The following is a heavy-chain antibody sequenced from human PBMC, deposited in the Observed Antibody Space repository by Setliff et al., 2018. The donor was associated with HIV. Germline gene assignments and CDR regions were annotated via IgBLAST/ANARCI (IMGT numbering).Heavy chain of an antibody. J-gene: IGHJ4*02. V-gene: IGHV5-51*01. CDR1: GYTFPNYW. Sequence: PGESLKISCKGSGYTFPNYWIAWVRQVPGKGLEWMGIIYPGDSQSGYSPSFQGQFTSSADKSVSTAYLQWNSLTASDIGMYYCARSTDCSGRGFSFDYWGQGTLVTVSS. CDR3: ARSTDCSGRGFSFDY. CDR2: IYPGDSQS. D-gene: IGHD2-15*01.